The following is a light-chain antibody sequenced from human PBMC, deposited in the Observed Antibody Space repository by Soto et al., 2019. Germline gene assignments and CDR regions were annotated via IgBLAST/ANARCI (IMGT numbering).Light chain of an antibody. J-gene: IGKJ5*01. CDR2: AAS. Sequence: EIVLTQSPGTLSLSPGERATLSCRASQSVTSSYLAWYQQKPGQAPRLHMYAASSRATGIPDRFSGSGSGTDFTLTISRLEAEDFAVYYCQQSSSSPITFGQGTRLEIK. CDR3: QQSSSSPIT. V-gene: IGKV3-20*01. CDR1: QSVTSSY.